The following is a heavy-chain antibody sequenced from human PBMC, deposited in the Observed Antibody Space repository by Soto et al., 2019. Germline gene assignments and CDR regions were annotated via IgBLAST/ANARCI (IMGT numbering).Heavy chain of an antibody. V-gene: IGHV1-2*04. Sequence: ASVKVSCKASGYSFTDYHIHGVRQAPGQGLEWLGRINPKSGGTSTAQKFQGWVTMTTDTSISTASMELTRLTSDDTAIYYCARGDSTDCSNGVCSFFYNHDMDVWGQGTTVTVSS. D-gene: IGHD2-8*01. CDR1: GYSFTDYH. CDR2: INPKSGGT. CDR3: ARGDSTDCSNGVCSFFYNHDMDV. J-gene: IGHJ6*02.